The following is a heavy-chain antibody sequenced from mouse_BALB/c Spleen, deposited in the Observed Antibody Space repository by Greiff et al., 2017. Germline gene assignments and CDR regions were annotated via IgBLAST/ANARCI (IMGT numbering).Heavy chain of an antibody. CDR2: ISSGSSTI. D-gene: IGHD3-1*01. CDR3: ARSGLYWYFDV. J-gene: IGHJ1*01. CDR1: GFTFSSFG. Sequence: EVNVVESGGGLVQPGGSRKLSCAASGFTFSSFGMHWVRQSPEKGLEWVAYISSGSSTIYYADTVKGRFTISRDNPKNTLFLQMTSLRSEDTAMYYCARSGLYWYFDVWGAGTTVTVSS. V-gene: IGHV5-17*02.